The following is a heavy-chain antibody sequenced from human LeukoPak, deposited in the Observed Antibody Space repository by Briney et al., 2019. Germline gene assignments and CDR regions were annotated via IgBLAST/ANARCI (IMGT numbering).Heavy chain of an antibody. CDR1: GFTFSSYA. V-gene: IGHV3-23*01. J-gene: IGHJ4*02. D-gene: IGHD3-10*01. CDR3: ARTYYYGSGSWNYFDY. Sequence: GGSLRLSCAASGFTFSSYAMSWVRQAPGKGLEWVSAISGSGGSTYYADSVKGRFTISRENSKNTLYLQMNSLRAEDTAVYYCARTYYYGSGSWNYFDYWGQGTLVTVSS. CDR2: ISGSGGST.